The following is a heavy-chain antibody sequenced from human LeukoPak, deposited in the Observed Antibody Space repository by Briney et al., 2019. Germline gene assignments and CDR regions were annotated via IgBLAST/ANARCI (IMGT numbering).Heavy chain of an antibody. Sequence: SETLSLTCTVSGGSISSYYWSWIRQPPGKGLEWIGYIYYSGGTNYNPSLKSRVAISVDTSKNQFSLKLSSVTAADTAVYYCARSSSTQWAGGSYWGQGTLVTVSS. CDR2: IYYSGGT. D-gene: IGHD6-13*01. V-gene: IGHV4-59*08. CDR1: GGSISSYY. CDR3: ARSSSTQWAGGSY. J-gene: IGHJ4*02.